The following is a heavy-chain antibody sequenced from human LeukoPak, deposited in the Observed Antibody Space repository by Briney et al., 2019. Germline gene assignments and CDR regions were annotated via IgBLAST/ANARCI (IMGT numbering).Heavy chain of an antibody. J-gene: IGHJ3*02. Sequence: GSVKVSCKASGYTFTGYSMHWVRQAPGQGLEWMGWINPNSGGTNYAQKFQGRVSMTRDTSISTAYMELSGLRSDDTAVYYCARPAVTGTSVGAFDIWGQGTMVTVSS. D-gene: IGHD6-19*01. V-gene: IGHV1-2*02. CDR3: ARPAVTGTSVGAFDI. CDR1: GYTFTGYS. CDR2: INPNSGGT.